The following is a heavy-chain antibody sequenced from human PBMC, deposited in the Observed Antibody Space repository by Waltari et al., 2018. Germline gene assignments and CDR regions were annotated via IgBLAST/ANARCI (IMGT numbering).Heavy chain of an antibody. CDR3: ASVTGISYFDY. V-gene: IGHV1-18*01. CDR1: GYMFTMYG. J-gene: IGHJ4*02. Sequence: VHLVQSGAEVKKPGASVKVSCKTSGYMFTMYGLSLVRQAPGHGPEGMGLISGYNGNTNYAQKFQGRVTMTTDTSTSTAYMELMSLRSDDTAVYYCASVTGISYFDYWGWGNLVTVSS. CDR2: ISGYNGNT. D-gene: IGHD2-21*02.